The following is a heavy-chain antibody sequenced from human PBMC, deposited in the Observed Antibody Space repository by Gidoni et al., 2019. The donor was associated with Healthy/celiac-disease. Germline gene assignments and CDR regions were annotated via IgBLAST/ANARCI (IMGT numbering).Heavy chain of an antibody. CDR3: ATPSIAAALDAFDI. D-gene: IGHD6-6*01. CDR1: GGTFSSYT. Sequence: QVQLVQSGAEAKKPGSSVKVSCKASGGTFSSYTISWVRQAPGQGLEWMGRIIPILGIANYAQEFQGRVTITANKSTSTAYMELSSLRSEDTAVYYCATPSIAAALDAFDIWGQGTMVTVSS. V-gene: IGHV1-69*02. J-gene: IGHJ3*02. CDR2: IIPILGIA.